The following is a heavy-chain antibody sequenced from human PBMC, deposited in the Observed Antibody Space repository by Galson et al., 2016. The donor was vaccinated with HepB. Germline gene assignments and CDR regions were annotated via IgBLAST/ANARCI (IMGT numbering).Heavy chain of an antibody. CDR1: RGSISTYY. V-gene: IGHV4-59*01. CDR3: ARDITVVRGGIDL. J-gene: IGHJ5*02. D-gene: IGHD3-10*01. CDR2: VYFTGST. Sequence: SETLSLTCSVSRGSISTYYWTWIRQPPGKGLEWIGYVYFTGSTSYNTSLKSRLTISVDTSKNEFSLKLNSVTAADTAVYYCARDITVVRGGIDLWGQGVQVTVSS.